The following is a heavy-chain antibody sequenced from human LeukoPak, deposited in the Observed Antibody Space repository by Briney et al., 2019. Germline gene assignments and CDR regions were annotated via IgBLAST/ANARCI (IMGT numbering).Heavy chain of an antibody. V-gene: IGHV3-33*01. CDR2: IWHDEREK. CDR1: GFTISGIG. D-gene: IGHD3-10*01. CDR3: ARDVGYFGSGCALFDC. Sequence: GGSLRLSWAPSGFTISGIGFHWVRQAPGKGLEWVALIWHDEREKYYTDSVKVRFTISRDDSKNTLYLEMHSLRAEDTALYYCARDVGYFGSGCALFDCWGQGTLVTVPS. J-gene: IGHJ4*02.